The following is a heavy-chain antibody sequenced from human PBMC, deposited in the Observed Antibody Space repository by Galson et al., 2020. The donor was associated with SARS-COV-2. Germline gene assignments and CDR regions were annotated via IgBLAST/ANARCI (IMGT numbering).Heavy chain of an antibody. Sequence: SVKVSCKASGGTFSSYTISWVRQAPGQGLEWMGRIIPILGIANYAQKFQGRVTITADKSTSTAYMELSSLRSEDTAVYYCASGAIAVAGTLSYYGMDVWGQGTTVTGSS. CDR2: IIPILGIA. D-gene: IGHD6-19*01. V-gene: IGHV1-69*02. CDR3: ASGAIAVAGTLSYYGMDV. CDR1: GGTFSSYT. J-gene: IGHJ6*02.